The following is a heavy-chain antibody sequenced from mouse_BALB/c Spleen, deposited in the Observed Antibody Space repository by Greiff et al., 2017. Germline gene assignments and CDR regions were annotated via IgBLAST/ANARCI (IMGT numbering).Heavy chain of an antibody. CDR1: GFTFSSFG. Sequence: EVQLVESGGGLVQPGGSRKLSCAASGFTFSSFGMHWVRQAPEKGLEWVAYISSGSSTIYYADTVKGRFTISRDNPKNTRFLQMTSLRSEDTAMYYCARSSIITTVRYYAMDYWGQGTSVTVSS. CDR3: ARSSIITTVRYYAMDY. J-gene: IGHJ4*01. V-gene: IGHV5-17*02. CDR2: ISSGSSTI. D-gene: IGHD1-1*01.